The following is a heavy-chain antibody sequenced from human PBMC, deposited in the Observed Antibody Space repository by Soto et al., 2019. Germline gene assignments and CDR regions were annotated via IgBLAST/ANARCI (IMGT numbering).Heavy chain of an antibody. D-gene: IGHD2-21*02. CDR3: ARGLGASTRDRECSRHTCYLAGGN. Sequence: QVQLVQSGAEVKKPGSSVKISCKASGYTFDTYAITWVRQSPGQGLEWLGGVVPGFRSVDYGQRFKGRATISADELSTTAYLELRSLRPEDTAVYYCARGLGASTRDRECSRHTCYLAGGNWGQGTLVTVSS. CDR2: VVPGFRSV. V-gene: IGHV1-69*01. J-gene: IGHJ4*02. CDR1: GYTFDTYA.